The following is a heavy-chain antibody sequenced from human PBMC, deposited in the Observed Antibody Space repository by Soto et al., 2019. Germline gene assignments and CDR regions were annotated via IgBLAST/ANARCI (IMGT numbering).Heavy chain of an antibody. Sequence: QVQLVESGGGVVQPGRSLRLSCAASGFTFSSYAMHWVRQAPGKGLEWVAVISYDGSNKYYADSVKGRFTISRDNSKNRLDLRMNGLRAGDSAVYYCARDQGGFDPWGQGTLVTVSS. CDR3: ARDQGGFDP. CDR1: GFTFSSYA. CDR2: ISYDGSNK. J-gene: IGHJ5*02. V-gene: IGHV3-30-3*01.